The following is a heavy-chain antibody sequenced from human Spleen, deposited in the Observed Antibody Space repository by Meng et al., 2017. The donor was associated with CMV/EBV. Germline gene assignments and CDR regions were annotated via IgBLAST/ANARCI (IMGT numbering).Heavy chain of an antibody. CDR2: IKQDGGEK. CDR1: GFTCSSYW. CDR3: ASSKYQLLWGWFDP. D-gene: IGHD2-2*01. J-gene: IGHJ5*02. Sequence: AYGFTCSSYWMSWVRQAPGKGLEWVANIKQDGGEKYYVDSVKGRFTISRDNAKNSLYLQMNSLRAEDTAVYYCASSKYQLLWGWFDPWGQGTLVTVSS. V-gene: IGHV3-7*01.